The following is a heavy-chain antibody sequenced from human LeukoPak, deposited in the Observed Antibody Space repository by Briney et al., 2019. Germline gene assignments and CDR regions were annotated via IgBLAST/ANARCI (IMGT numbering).Heavy chain of an antibody. J-gene: IGHJ4*02. CDR1: GGSFSGYY. CDR2: INHSGST. D-gene: IGHD2/OR15-2a*01. V-gene: IGHV4-34*01. Sequence: PSETLSLTCAVYGGSFSGYYWSWIRQPPGKGLEWIGEINHSGSTNYNPSLKSRVTMSVDSSKNQFSPNLSSMTAADTAFYYCARVGTRHSISSVDYWGQGTLVTVSS. CDR3: ARVGTRHSISSVDY.